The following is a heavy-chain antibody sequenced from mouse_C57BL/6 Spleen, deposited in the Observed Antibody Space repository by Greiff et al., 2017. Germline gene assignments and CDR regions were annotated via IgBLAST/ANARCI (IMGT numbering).Heavy chain of an antibody. CDR1: GYTFTSYW. D-gene: IGHD1-1*02. J-gene: IGHJ2*01. V-gene: IGHV1-69*01. CDR3: AGGVGRDY. CDR2: IDPSDSYT. Sequence: QVQLQQPGAELVMPGASVKLSCKASGYTFTSYWMHWVKQRPGQGLEWIGEIDPSDSYTNYNQKFKGKSTLTVDKSSSTAYMQLSSLTSEDAAVYYCAGGVGRDYWGQGTTLTVSS.